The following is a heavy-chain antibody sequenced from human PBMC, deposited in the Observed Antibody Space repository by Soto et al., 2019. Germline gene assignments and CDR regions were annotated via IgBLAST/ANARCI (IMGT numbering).Heavy chain of an antibody. CDR1: GYTLTSYA. Sequence: PVKLSCKASGYTLTSYARHWVRQATGQRLEWMGWINAGNGNTKYSQKFQGRVTITRDTSASTAYMELSSLRSEDTAVYYCARDPGIAVAGSRAPYFDYWGQGTLVTVSS. CDR3: ARDPGIAVAGSRAPYFDY. CDR2: INAGNGNT. J-gene: IGHJ4*02. V-gene: IGHV1-3*01. D-gene: IGHD6-19*01.